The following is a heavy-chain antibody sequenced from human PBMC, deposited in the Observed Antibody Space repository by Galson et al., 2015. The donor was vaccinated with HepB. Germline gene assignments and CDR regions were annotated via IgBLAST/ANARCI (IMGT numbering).Heavy chain of an antibody. CDR3: AREGAVGDAFDI. D-gene: IGHD1-26*01. CDR1: GFTFSSYS. V-gene: IGHV3-21*01. Sequence: SLRLSCAASGFTFSSYSMNWVRQAPGKGLEWVSSISSSSSYIYYADSVKGRFTISRDNAKNSLYLQMNSLRAEDTAVYYCAREGAVGDAFDIWGQGTMVTVSS. CDR2: ISSSSSYI. J-gene: IGHJ3*02.